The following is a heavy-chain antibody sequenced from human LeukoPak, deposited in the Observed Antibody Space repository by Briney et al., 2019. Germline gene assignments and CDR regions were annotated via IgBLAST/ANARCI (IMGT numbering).Heavy chain of an antibody. J-gene: IGHJ4*02. CDR2: ISSSSSYI. V-gene: IGHV3-21*01. D-gene: IGHD1-26*01. CDR1: GFTFSSYS. Sequence: GGSLRLSCAASGFTFSSYSMNWVRQAPGKGLEWASSISSSSSYIYYADSVKGRFTISRDNAKNSLYLQMNSLRAEDTAVYHCARDATHKWELSYCFDYWGQGTPVTVSS. CDR3: ARDATHKWELSYCFDY.